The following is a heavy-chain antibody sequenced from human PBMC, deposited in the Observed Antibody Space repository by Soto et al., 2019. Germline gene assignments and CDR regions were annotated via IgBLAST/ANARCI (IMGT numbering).Heavy chain of an antibody. Sequence: QVQVQESGPGLVKPSQTLSLTCTVSGDSIINGIYYWTWIRQHPGKGLEWIGHVHYSGTIYYNPYLRSRSTMSVDTSKNQVSLELSSVTVADTAVYYCVRGADRYKCGFWGQGTLVTVSS. CDR3: VRGADRYKCGF. D-gene: IGHD2-21*02. CDR2: VHYSGTI. V-gene: IGHV4-31*03. CDR1: GDSIINGIYY. J-gene: IGHJ4*02.